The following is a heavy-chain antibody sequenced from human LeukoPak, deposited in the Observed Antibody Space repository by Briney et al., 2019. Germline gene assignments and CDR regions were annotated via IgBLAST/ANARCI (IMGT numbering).Heavy chain of an antibody. D-gene: IGHD3-22*01. V-gene: IGHV3-66*01. CDR1: GFTVSSNY. Sequence: PGGSLRLSCAASGFTVSSNYMSWVRQAPGEGLEWVSVIYSGGSTYYADSVKGRFTISRDNSKNTLYLQMNSLRAEDTAVYYCASNYHYYDSSGYYPTTFDYWGQGTLVTVSS. CDR2: IYSGGST. CDR3: ASNYHYYDSSGYYPTTFDY. J-gene: IGHJ4*02.